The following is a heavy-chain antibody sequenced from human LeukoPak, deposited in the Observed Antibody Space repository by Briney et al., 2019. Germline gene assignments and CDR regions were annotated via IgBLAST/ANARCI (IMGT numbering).Heavy chain of an antibody. Sequence: GGSLTLSCTASGCTISSYSLNWVRQPPGKELEWVSSISSSSSYIYYSNPLNGRFTIFTDNANNTLYLLMISPGTEDAAAYYCSRERGSDDAFDIWGQGTMVTASS. CDR1: GCTISSYS. D-gene: IGHD3-10*01. J-gene: IGHJ3*02. CDR3: SRERGSDDAFDI. V-gene: IGHV3-21*01. CDR2: ISSSSSYI.